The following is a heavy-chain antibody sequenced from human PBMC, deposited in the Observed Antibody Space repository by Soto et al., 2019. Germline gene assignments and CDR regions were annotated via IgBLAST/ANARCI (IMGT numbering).Heavy chain of an antibody. CDR3: ARASRRMWTPDV. CDR1: GYTFTDYA. Sequence: QVHLVQSGAEVQKPGASVKLSCKTSGYTFTDYAIHWVRQAPGQGLEWLGWIAAGNGNTKFSQNFQGRVSITRDTSATTADTELTSLRSEDTAVYYCARASRRMWTPDVWGQGTRGTVAS. V-gene: IGHV1-3*01. CDR2: IAAGNGNT. D-gene: IGHD2-15*01. J-gene: IGHJ4*02.